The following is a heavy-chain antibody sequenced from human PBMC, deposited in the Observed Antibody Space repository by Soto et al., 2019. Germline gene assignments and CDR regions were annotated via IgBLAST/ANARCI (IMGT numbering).Heavy chain of an antibody. V-gene: IGHV3-30-3*01. Sequence: QVQLVESGGGVVQPGRSLRLSCAASGFTFSSYAMHWVRQAPGKGLEWVAVISYDGSNKYYADSVKGRFTISRDNSKNTLYLSMNRLIAEDTAVYYCARAGGGDFWRGYWGLNYYYYGMDVWGQGTTVTVSS. CDR3: ARAGGGDFWRGYWGLNYYYYGMDV. D-gene: IGHD3-3*01. CDR2: ISYDGSNK. CDR1: GFTFSSYA. J-gene: IGHJ6*02.